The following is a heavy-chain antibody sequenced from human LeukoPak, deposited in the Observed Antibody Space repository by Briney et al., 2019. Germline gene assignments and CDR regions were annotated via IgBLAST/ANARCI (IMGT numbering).Heavy chain of an antibody. D-gene: IGHD2-2*02. V-gene: IGHV3-30-3*01. CDR1: GFTFSSYA. CDR3: ARDVGLSVSDPDCSSTSCYKGGFDC. Sequence: GGSLRLSCAASGFTFSSYAMHWVRQAPGKGLEWVAVISYDGSNKYYADSVKGRFTISRDNSKNTLYLQMNSLRSEDTAVYYCARDVGLSVSDPDCSSTSCYKGGFDCWGQGTLVTVSS. J-gene: IGHJ4*02. CDR2: ISYDGSNK.